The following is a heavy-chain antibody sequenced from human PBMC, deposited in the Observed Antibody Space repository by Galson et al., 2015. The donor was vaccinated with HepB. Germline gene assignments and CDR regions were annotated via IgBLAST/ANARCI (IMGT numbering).Heavy chain of an antibody. CDR3: AKDIYFRMDV. V-gene: IGHV3-23*01. CDR2: INNGGGSS. CDR1: GFTFSTHT. J-gene: IGHJ6*02. Sequence: SLRLSCAASGFTFSTHTMSWVRQAPGKGLEWVSAINNGGGSSYMDSVKGRFTISRDNSKNTLYLQMNSLRAEDTAVYYCAKDIYFRMDVWGQGTTVTASS.